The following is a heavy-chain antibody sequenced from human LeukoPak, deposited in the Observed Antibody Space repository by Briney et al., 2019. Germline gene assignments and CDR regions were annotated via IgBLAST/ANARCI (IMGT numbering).Heavy chain of an antibody. Sequence: ASVKVSCKASGYTFTSYDINWVRQATGQGLEWMGWMNPNSGNTGYAQKFQGRVTMTRNTSISTAYMELSSLRSEDTAVYYCARDEDSSSWTPWNYWGQGTLVTVSS. J-gene: IGHJ4*02. CDR2: MNPNSGNT. V-gene: IGHV1-8*01. D-gene: IGHD6-13*01. CDR3: ARDEDSSSWTPWNY. CDR1: GYTFTSYD.